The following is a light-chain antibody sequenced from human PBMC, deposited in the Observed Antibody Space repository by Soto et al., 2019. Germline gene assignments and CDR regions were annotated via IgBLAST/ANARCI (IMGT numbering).Light chain of an antibody. J-gene: IGKJ1*01. V-gene: IGKV3-20*01. Sequence: ENVLTQSPGTLSLSPGERATLSCRASQSVSTPYLAWYQQKPGQAPRLLIYSTCTRASGIPDRFSGSGSGTDFTLTISRLEPEDFAVYYCQQYGSSLWTFGQGTKVEIK. CDR2: STC. CDR3: QQYGSSLWT. CDR1: QSVSTPY.